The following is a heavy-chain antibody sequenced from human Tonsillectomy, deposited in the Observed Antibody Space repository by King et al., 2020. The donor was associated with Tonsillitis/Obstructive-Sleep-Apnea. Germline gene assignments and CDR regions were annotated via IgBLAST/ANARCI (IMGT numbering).Heavy chain of an antibody. CDR2: IYYSGTT. CDR1: GGSSSSSYY. V-gene: IGHV4-39*01. J-gene: IGHJ4*02. Sequence: QLQESGPGLVKPSETLSLTCTVSGGSSSSSYYWTWIRQPPGKGLEWIGSIYYSGTTYYSPSLKSRVTISVDTSKNQFSLKLSSVTAADTAVFYCARHWGATDYFDYWGQGTLVTVSS. D-gene: IGHD1-26*01. CDR3: ARHWGATDYFDY.